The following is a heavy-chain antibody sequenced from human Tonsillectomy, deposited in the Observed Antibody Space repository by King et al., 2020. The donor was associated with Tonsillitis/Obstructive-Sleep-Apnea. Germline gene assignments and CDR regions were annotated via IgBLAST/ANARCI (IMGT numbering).Heavy chain of an antibody. CDR2: ISSRNTI. Sequence: VQLVESGGGLVQPGGSLRLSCAASGFTFSSYEMNWVRQAPGKGLEWVSYISSRNTIYYADSVKGRLTISRDNAKNSLYLQMNSLRAEDTAVYYCARGPGDWNFDLWGRGTLVSVSS. D-gene: IGHD1-14*01. CDR3: ARGPGDWNFDL. CDR1: GFTFSSYE. V-gene: IGHV3-48*03. J-gene: IGHJ2*01.